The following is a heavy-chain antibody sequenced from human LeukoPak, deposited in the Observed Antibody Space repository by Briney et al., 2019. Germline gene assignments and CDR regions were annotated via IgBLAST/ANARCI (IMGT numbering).Heavy chain of an antibody. CDR2: ISGSGHRT. Sequence: PGGSLRLSCAASGFTFSSYGVSWVRQAPGKGLEWVSGISGSGHRTYYADSVKGRFTISRDNAKNSLYLQMNSLRAEDTAVYYCARDNRPDYYGSGSTSMDVWGKGTTVTISS. CDR1: GFTFSSYG. D-gene: IGHD3-10*01. V-gene: IGHV3-23*01. J-gene: IGHJ6*03. CDR3: ARDNRPDYYGSGSTSMDV.